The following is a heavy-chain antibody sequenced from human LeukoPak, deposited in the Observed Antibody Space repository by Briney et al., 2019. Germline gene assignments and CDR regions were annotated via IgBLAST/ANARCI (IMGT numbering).Heavy chain of an antibody. CDR1: GFTFSSYA. Sequence: TGGSLRLSCAASGFTFSSYAMSWVRQAPGKGLEWVSSISDNGVTRYYADSVKGRFTISRDNSDNTVYLQMNSLRAEDTAIYYRAKAPAPYYYYYGMDVWGQGTAVTVSS. CDR2: ISDNGVTR. V-gene: IGHV3-23*01. CDR3: AKAPAPYYYYYGMDV. J-gene: IGHJ6*02.